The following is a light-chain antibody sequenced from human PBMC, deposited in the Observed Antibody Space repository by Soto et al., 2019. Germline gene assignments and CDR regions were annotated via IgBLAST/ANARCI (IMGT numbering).Light chain of an antibody. CDR2: SNA. V-gene: IGLV1-40*01. J-gene: IGLJ1*01. Sequence: QSALTQPPSVSEAPGQRVTISCTGTSSDIGAGYDVHWYQQLPGAAPKLLIYSNAIRPSGVPDRFSASKSGTSASLAITGLRAEDEADYYCQSHDSSLTTYVFGTGTKVTVL. CDR3: QSHDSSLTTYV. CDR1: SSDIGAGYD.